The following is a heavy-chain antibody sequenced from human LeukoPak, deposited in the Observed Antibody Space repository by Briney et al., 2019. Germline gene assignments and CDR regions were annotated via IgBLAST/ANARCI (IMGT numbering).Heavy chain of an antibody. J-gene: IGHJ4*02. D-gene: IGHD3-10*01. V-gene: IGHV3-53*01. CDR1: GFTVSSNY. Sequence: GGSLRLSCAASGFTVSSNYMSRVRQAPGKGLEWVSVIYSGGSTYYADSVKGRFTISRDNSKNTLYLQMNSLRAEDTAVYYCVKGYGSVSYFVWGQGTLVTVSS. CDR2: IYSGGST. CDR3: VKGYGSVSYFV.